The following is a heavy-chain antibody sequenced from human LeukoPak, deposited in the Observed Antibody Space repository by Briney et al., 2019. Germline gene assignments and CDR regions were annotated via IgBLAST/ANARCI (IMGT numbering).Heavy chain of an antibody. V-gene: IGHV4-34*01. CDR3: AIRIAAAGTPNAY. D-gene: IGHD6-13*01. CDR1: GGSFSGYY. J-gene: IGHJ4*02. Sequence: SGTLSLTCAVYGGSFSGYYWSWIRQPPGKGLEWIGEINHSGSTNYNPSLKSRVTISVDTSKNQFSLKLSSVTAADTAVYYCAIRIAAAGTPNAYWGQGTLVTVSS. CDR2: INHSGST.